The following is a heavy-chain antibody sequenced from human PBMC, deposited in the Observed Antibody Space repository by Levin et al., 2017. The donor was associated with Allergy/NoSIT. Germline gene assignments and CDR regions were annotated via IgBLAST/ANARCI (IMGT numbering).Heavy chain of an antibody. CDR1: GFTFSSYA. J-gene: IGHJ4*02. CDR3: ARDIAAAGKFDY. D-gene: IGHD6-13*01. V-gene: IGHV3-30-3*01. Sequence: LSLTCAASGFTFSSYAMHWVRQAPGKGLEWVAVISYDGSNKYYADSVKGRFTISRDNYTNTLYLPMNSLRAEYTAVYYCARDIAAAGKFDYWGQGTLVTVSS. CDR2: ISYDGSNK.